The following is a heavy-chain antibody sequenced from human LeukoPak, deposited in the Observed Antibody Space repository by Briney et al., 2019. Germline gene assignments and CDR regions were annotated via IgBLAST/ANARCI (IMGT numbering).Heavy chain of an antibody. CDR3: AREGRFRLTNTDGARFWNGPPGHYYYMDV. Sequence: SETLSLTCAVYGGSFSGYYWGWIRQPPGKGLEWIGEINHSGSTNYNSSLKSRVTISVDTSKNQFSLKLSSVTAADTAVYYCAREGRFRLTNTDGARFWNGPPGHYYYMDVWGKGTTVTVSS. V-gene: IGHV4-34*01. J-gene: IGHJ6*03. CDR2: INHSGST. D-gene: IGHD1-1*01. CDR1: GGSFSGYY.